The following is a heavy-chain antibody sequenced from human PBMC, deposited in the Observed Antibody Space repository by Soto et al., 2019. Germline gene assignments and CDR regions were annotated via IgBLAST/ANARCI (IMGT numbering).Heavy chain of an antibody. J-gene: IGHJ6*02. D-gene: IGHD7-27*01. CDR2: IRSKSDGYAT. CDR1: GFTFSGSS. V-gene: IGHV3-73*01. Sequence: GGSLRLSCAASGFTFSGSSMHWVRQAPGKGLEWVGRIRSKSDGYATTYAASVKGRFTISRDDSDNTAYLQMNSLKTEDSAVYYCTRRTVDHYYYYYGMDVWGQGTTVTVSS. CDR3: TRRTVDHYYYYYGMDV.